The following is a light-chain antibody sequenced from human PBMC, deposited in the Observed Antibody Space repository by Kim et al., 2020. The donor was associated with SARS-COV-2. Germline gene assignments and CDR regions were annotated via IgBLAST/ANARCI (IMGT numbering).Light chain of an antibody. CDR1: SSNIGSDY. V-gene: IGLV1-47*01. J-gene: IGLJ3*02. CDR3: TTWDGSLSAWV. CDR2: RND. Sequence: ELTQPPSASGTPGQRVTISCSGSSSNIGSDYVYWYQQLPGTAPKLLIYRNDQLPSGVPDRFSGSKSGTSASLAISGLRSEDEADYYCTTWDGSLSAWV.